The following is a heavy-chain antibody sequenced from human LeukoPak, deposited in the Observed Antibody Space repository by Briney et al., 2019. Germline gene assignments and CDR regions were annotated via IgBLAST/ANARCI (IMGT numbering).Heavy chain of an antibody. V-gene: IGHV3-73*01. D-gene: IGHD4/OR15-4a*01. CDR1: GFTFSGSA. CDR3: ARRAGAYSHPYDY. Sequence: GGSLRLSCAASGFTFSGSAMHWVRQASGKGLEWVGRIRSKANSYATAYAASVKGRFTISRDDSKNTAYLQMNSLRAEDTAVYYCARRAGAYSHPYDYWGQGTLVTVSS. CDR2: IRSKANSYAT. J-gene: IGHJ4*02.